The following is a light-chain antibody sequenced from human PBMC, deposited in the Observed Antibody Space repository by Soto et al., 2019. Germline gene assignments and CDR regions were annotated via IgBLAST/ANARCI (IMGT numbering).Light chain of an antibody. CDR1: SSDVGSYNR. Sequence: QSALTQPPSVSGSPGQSVTISCTGTSSDVGSYNRVSWYQQPPGTAPNLMIYEVSNRPSGVPDRVSGSKSGNTASLTISGLQAEDEADYYCSSYTSSSTFYVFGTGTKLTVL. J-gene: IGLJ1*01. CDR3: SSYTSSSTFYV. V-gene: IGLV2-18*02. CDR2: EVS.